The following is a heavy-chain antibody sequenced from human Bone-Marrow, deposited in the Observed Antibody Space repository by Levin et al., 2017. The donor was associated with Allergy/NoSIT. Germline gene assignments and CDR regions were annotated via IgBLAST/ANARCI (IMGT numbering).Heavy chain of an antibody. V-gene: IGHV3-49*04. CDR2: SRSNSYGGTT. J-gene: IGHJ6*03. CDR3: TSFAGLWSGYYDSQDYYVDA. CDR1: EFTFRDYS. D-gene: IGHD3-3*01. Sequence: GGSLRLSCVVSEFTFRDYSMTWVRQAPGKGLEWVGFSRSNSYGGTTQYAASLKGRFAISRDDSKSVVYLHMHNLKIEDPSVYYCTSFAGLWSGYYDSQDYYVDAWGKGTTVTVSS.